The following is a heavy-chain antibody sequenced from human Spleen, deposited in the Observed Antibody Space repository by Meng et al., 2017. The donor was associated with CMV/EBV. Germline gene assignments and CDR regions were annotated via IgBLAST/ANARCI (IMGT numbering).Heavy chain of an antibody. CDR2: ISGRGGRT. Sequence: GESLKISCTASGFTFSTYAMSWVRQAPGKGLEWVSTISGRGGRTFYADSVKGRFTISRDNSKNTLYMQVNSLRAEDTAVYYCARVWAAHDTIFWVWFDPWGQGTLVTVSS. CDR3: ARVWAAHDTIFWVWFDP. D-gene: IGHD3-9*01. V-gene: IGHV3-23*01. J-gene: IGHJ5*02. CDR1: GFTFSTYA.